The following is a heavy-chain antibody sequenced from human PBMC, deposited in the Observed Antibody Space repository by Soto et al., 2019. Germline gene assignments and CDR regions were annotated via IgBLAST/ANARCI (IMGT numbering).Heavy chain of an antibody. CDR2: IYYRGNA. CDR3: ARLGGRATISYYFDF. Sequence: QLQLQESGPGLVKPSETLSLTCSVSDDSINSDKYYWGWIRQPPGKGLEWIGSIYYRGNAYYNPSLQTRVIISLDKSKSQFSLKLNSVTAADSAVYFCARLGGRATISYYFDFWGPGALVTVSS. V-gene: IGHV4-39*01. D-gene: IGHD5-12*01. CDR1: DDSINSDKYY. J-gene: IGHJ4*02.